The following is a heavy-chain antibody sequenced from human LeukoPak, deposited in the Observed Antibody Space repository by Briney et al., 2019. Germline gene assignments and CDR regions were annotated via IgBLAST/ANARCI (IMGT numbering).Heavy chain of an antibody. D-gene: IGHD6-13*01. CDR1: GYTFTSYY. Sequence: ASVKVSCKASGYTFTSYYMHWVRQAPGQGLEWMGGITPIFGTANYAQKFQGRVAITADESTSTAYMELSSLRSEDTAVYYCARSSSWTQNFNWFDPGGQGTLVTVSS. CDR2: ITPIFGTA. V-gene: IGHV1-69*13. CDR3: ARSSSWTQNFNWFDP. J-gene: IGHJ5*02.